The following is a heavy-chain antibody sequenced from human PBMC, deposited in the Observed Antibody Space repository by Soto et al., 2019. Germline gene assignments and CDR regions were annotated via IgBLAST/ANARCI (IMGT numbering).Heavy chain of an antibody. CDR1: GFTFSNAW. J-gene: IGHJ4*01. CDR2: VKSKAHGGTP. D-gene: IGHD1-20*01. CDR3: TTDSYSRITIVRFDY. Sequence: GGSLRLSCAASGFTFSNAWINWVRQAPGKGLEWVGRVKSKAHGGTPDYAEPVKGRFAISRDDSNKMVYLQMNSLKIEDTAVYYCTTDSYSRITIVRFDYWGHGTPVTVSS. V-gene: IGHV3-15*07.